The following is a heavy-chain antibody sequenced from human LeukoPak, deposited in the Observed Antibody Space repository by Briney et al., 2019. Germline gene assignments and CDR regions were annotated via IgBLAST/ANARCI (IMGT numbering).Heavy chain of an antibody. Sequence: GGSLRLSCATSGFTVSSNYMSWVRQAPGKGLEWVSVIYSGGSTYYADSVKGRLTISRDNSKNTLYLQMNSLRAEDTAVYYCATTTVGYCSSTSCYYYYYMDVWGKGTTVTVSS. CDR2: IYSGGST. D-gene: IGHD2-2*01. CDR3: ATTTVGYCSSTSCYYYYYMDV. J-gene: IGHJ6*03. CDR1: GFTVSSNY. V-gene: IGHV3-66*02.